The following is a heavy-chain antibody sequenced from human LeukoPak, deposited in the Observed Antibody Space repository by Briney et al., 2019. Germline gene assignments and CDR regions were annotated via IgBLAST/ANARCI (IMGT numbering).Heavy chain of an antibody. D-gene: IGHD2-2*02. V-gene: IGHV4-34*01. J-gene: IGHJ5*02. CDR1: GGSFSGYY. Sequence: PSETLSLTCAVYGGSFSGYYWSWIRQPPGKGLEWIGEINHSGSTNYNPSLKSRVTISVDTSKNQFSLKLSSVTAADTAVYYCARGPGYCSGTSCYKGWFDPWGQGTLVTVSS. CDR3: ARGPGYCSGTSCYKGWFDP. CDR2: INHSGST.